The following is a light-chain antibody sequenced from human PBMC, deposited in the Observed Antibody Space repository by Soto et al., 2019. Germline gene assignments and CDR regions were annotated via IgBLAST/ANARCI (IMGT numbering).Light chain of an antibody. CDR2: RTS. CDR1: QRVGSSF. Sequence: EIVLTQSPDTLSLSPGEIATLSCRASQRVGSSFLAWYQQKPGQAPRLLIYRTSTRATGIPDRFTGSGSGTYFTLTSIRLEPEDLAVYYCHQYENSPITLGGGTKVELK. CDR3: HQYENSPIT. J-gene: IGKJ4*01. V-gene: IGKV3-20*01.